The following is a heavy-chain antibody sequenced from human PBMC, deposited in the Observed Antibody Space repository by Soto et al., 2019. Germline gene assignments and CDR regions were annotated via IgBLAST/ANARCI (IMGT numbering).Heavy chain of an antibody. V-gene: IGHV1-69*13. D-gene: IGHD1-1*01. Sequence: SVKVSCKASGGTFSSYAISWVRQAPGQGLEWMGGIIPIFGTANYAQKFQGRVTITADESTSTAYMELSSLRSEDTAVYYCARGGLERRIDYYYGMDVWGQGTTVTVSS. CDR3: ARGGLERRIDYYYGMDV. CDR2: IIPIFGTA. CDR1: GGTFSSYA. J-gene: IGHJ6*02.